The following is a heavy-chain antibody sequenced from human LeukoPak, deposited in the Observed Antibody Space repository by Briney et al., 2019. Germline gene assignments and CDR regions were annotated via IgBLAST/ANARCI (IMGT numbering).Heavy chain of an antibody. CDR1: GFTFSSYA. Sequence: GGSLRLSCAASGFTFSSYAMHWVRQAPGKGLEWVALISYDGNNKYYADSVEGRSTISRDNSKNRLYLQMDSLRAEDTAVYSCASLPPDIVVVPAARLDYWGQGTLVTVSS. CDR3: ASLPPDIVVVPAARLDY. J-gene: IGHJ4*02. V-gene: IGHV3-30-3*01. CDR2: ISYDGNNK. D-gene: IGHD2-2*01.